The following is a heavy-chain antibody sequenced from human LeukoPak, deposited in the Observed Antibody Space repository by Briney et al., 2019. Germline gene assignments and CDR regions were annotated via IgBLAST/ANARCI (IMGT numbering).Heavy chain of an antibody. V-gene: IGHV2-5*02. J-gene: IGHJ3*02. CDR1: GFSLSTSGVG. Sequence: SGPTLVKPTQTLTLTCTFSGFSLSTSGVGVGWIRQPPGKALEWLALIYWDDDKRYSPSLKSRLTITKDTSENQVVLTMTNMDPVDTATYYCARKNYGDYGVGAFDIWGQGTMVTVSS. CDR2: IYWDDDK. D-gene: IGHD4-17*01. CDR3: ARKNYGDYGVGAFDI.